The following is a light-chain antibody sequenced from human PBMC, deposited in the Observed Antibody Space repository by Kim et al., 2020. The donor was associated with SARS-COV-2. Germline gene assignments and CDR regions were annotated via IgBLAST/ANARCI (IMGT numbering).Light chain of an antibody. J-gene: IGLJ2*01. V-gene: IGLV3-19*01. CDR3: NSRDSSDYVV. CDR2: GKD. Sequence: SSELTQDPAVSVALGQTVRITCQGDSLRSYYATWYQQKPGQAPKVVIYGKDNRPSGVPDRFSGSSSGNTAYLTITGTQAGDEADYYCNSRDSSDYVVFGGGTLLSVL. CDR1: SLRSYY.